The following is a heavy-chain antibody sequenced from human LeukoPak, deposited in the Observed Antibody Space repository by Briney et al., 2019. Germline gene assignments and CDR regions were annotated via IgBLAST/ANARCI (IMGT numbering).Heavy chain of an antibody. V-gene: IGHV3-7*04. CDR1: GFTFSSYS. D-gene: IGHD3-16*02. CDR2: IKQDGSEK. J-gene: IGHJ4*02. Sequence: GRSLRLSCAASGFTFSSYSMNWVRQAPGKGLEWVANIKQDGSEKDYVDSVKGRFTISRDNAKNSLYLQMDSLRAEDTGVYYCARGDTQSKYRQFDSWGQGSLVIVSS. CDR3: ARGDTQSKYRQFDS.